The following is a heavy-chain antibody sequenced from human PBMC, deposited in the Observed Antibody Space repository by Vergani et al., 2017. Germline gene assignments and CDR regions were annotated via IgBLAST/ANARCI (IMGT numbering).Heavy chain of an antibody. CDR1: GGTFSSYA. CDR3: ARGSRQQLVLWSWFDP. J-gene: IGHJ5*02. V-gene: IGHV1-69*12. Sequence: QVQLVQSGAEVKKPGSSVKVSCKASGGTFSSYAISWVRQAPGQGLEWMGGIIPIFGTANYAQKFQGRVTITADESTSTAYMELSSLRSEDTAVYYCARGSRQQLVLWSWFDPWGQGTLVTVSS. CDR2: IIPIFGTA. D-gene: IGHD6-13*01.